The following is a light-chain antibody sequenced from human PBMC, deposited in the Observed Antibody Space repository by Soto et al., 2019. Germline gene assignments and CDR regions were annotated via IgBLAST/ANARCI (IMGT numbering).Light chain of an antibody. CDR2: EVT. Sequence: QSALTQPASVSGSPGQSITISCTGTSSDVGGYNYVSWYQQHPGKVPKLMIYEVTNRPSGVSNRFSGSKSGNTASLTISGLQPEDEADYYCSSYTSSSTQVFGGGTKVTVL. J-gene: IGLJ2*01. V-gene: IGLV2-14*01. CDR3: SSYTSSSTQV. CDR1: SSDVGGYNY.